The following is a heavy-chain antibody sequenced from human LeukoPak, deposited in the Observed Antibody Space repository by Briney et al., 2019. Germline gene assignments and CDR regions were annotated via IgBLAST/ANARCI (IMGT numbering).Heavy chain of an antibody. CDR1: GGSINAYY. Sequence: SETLSLTCTVSGGSINAYYWSWIRQPPGKGLEWIGYIYYSGSTNYNPSLKSRVTISVDTSKNQFSLKLSSVTAADTAVYYCARGRYYYDSSGSLDYWGQGTLVTVSS. V-gene: IGHV4-59*01. J-gene: IGHJ4*02. CDR2: IYYSGST. D-gene: IGHD3-22*01. CDR3: ARGRYYYDSSGSLDY.